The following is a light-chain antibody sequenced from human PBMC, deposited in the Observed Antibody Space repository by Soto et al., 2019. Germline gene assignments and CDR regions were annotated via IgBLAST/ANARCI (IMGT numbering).Light chain of an antibody. Sequence: QSVLAQPRSVSGSPGQSVTISCGGTSSDVGGYNSVSWYQQFPGKAPKLMIYDVTKRPSEVPDRFSGSKSGNTASLTISGLQAEDEADYYCCSYAASYTLVFGGGTKLTVL. CDR2: DVT. CDR1: SSDVGGYNS. CDR3: CSYAASYTLV. V-gene: IGLV2-11*01. J-gene: IGLJ2*01.